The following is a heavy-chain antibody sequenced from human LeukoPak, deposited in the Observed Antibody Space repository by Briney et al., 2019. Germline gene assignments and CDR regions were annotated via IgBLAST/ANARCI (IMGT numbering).Heavy chain of an antibody. D-gene: IGHD6-13*01. J-gene: IGHJ4*02. CDR1: TGAISGYY. CDR2: IYYSGST. Sequence: SETLSLTCTVSTGAISGYYWSWIRQPPGKGLEWIGYIYYSGSTNYNPSLQSRVTISVDTSNNQFSLRLRSVTAADTAVYYCARGLTLSAAVDYWGQGTLVTVSS. CDR3: ARGLTLSAAVDY. V-gene: IGHV4-59*08.